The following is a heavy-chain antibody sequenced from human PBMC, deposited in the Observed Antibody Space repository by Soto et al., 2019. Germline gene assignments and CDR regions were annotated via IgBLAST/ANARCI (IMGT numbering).Heavy chain of an antibody. D-gene: IGHD5-12*01. Sequence: EVQLVESGGSLVQPGGSLRLSCAASGFTFSSYNMNWVRQAPGKGLEWVSFISSSGSTIYYADSVKGRFTISRDNAKNSLYLQMNSLRDEDTAVYYCARMSEIYERYWGQGTLVTVSS. J-gene: IGHJ4*02. V-gene: IGHV3-48*02. CDR1: GFTFSSYN. CDR3: ARMSEIYERY. CDR2: ISSSGSTI.